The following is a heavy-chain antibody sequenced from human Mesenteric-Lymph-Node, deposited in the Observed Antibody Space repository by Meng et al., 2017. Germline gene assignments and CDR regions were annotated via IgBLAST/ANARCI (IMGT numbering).Heavy chain of an antibody. CDR1: GFTFSDYY. D-gene: IGHD1-1*01. J-gene: IGHJ4*02. Sequence: GESLKISCATSGFTFSDYYMSWIRQAPGKGLEWVSGLSRAAGTVAYADSVKGRFTISRDNTENSLFLQMNSLRVEDTAVYYCARATGWNGVDSWGQGTLVTVSS. CDR3: ARATGWNGVDS. CDR2: LSRAAGTV. V-gene: IGHV3-11*01.